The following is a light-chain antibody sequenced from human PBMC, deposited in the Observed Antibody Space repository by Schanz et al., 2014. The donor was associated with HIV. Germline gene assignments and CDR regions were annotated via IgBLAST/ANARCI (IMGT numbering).Light chain of an antibody. CDR3: ATWDSTLSAVV. Sequence: QSVLTQPPSVSAAPGQKVTISCSGSTSNIANNFVSWYQQLPGTAPKLLIYDNYKRPSDIPDRFSGSKTGTSATLAIVGLQTGDEADYYCATWDSTLSAVVFGGGTKVTVL. V-gene: IGLV1-51*01. CDR2: DNY. J-gene: IGLJ2*01. CDR1: TSNIANNF.